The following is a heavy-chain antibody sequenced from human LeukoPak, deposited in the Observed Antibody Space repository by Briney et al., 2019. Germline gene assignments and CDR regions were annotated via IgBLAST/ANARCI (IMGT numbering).Heavy chain of an antibody. D-gene: IGHD2-2*01. CDR1: GFTFSSYA. CDR3: AKDDRSYCSSTSCLDSFDP. Sequence: GGSLRLSCAASGFTFSSYAMSWVRQAPGKGLEWVSAISGSGGSTYYADSVKGRFTISRDNSKNTLHLQMNSLRAEDTAVYYCAKDDRSYCSSTSCLDSFDPWGQGTLVTVSS. CDR2: ISGSGGST. V-gene: IGHV3-23*01. J-gene: IGHJ5*02.